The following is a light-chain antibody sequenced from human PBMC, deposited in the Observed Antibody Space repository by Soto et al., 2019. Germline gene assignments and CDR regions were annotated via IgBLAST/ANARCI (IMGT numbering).Light chain of an antibody. CDR1: QDISNL. CDR2: DAS. J-gene: IGKJ4*01. V-gene: IGKV1-33*01. CDR3: QKYVNLVT. Sequence: DIQMTQSPSSLSASVGDRVTITCQASQDISNLLNWYQQKPGKAPKLLINDASNLEAGVPSRFSGSGSGTDFTFTSSSLQPEDIATYYCQKYVNLVTFGGGAQLEFK.